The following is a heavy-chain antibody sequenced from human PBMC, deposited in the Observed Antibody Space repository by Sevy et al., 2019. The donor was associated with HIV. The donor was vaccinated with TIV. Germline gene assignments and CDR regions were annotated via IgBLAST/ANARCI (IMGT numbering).Heavy chain of an antibody. Sequence: GGSLRLSCAASGFTFSNYNMNWVRQAPGKGLEWVSCISSSSRYIYYADSMKGRFTISRDNAKNSLYLQMNSLRAEDTAVYYCARVVAYCSGGSCFPGYYYGMDVWGQGTTVTVSS. D-gene: IGHD2-15*01. CDR1: GFTFSNYN. CDR3: ARVVAYCSGGSCFPGYYYGMDV. V-gene: IGHV3-21*01. CDR2: ISSSSRYI. J-gene: IGHJ6*02.